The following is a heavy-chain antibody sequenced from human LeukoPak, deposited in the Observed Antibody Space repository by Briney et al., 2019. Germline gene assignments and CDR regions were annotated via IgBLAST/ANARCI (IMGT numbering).Heavy chain of an antibody. CDR2: IERKTDGGTT. CDR3: TTVRSGSIDR. J-gene: IGHJ5*02. V-gene: IGHV3-15*04. CDR1: GFTFGNAW. Sequence: PGGSLRLSCAASGFTFGNAWMIWVRQAPRKGLEWVGRIERKTDGGTTDYAAPVKRRITISSDDSTHTLYLQMNSLKTADTAVYYCTTVRSGSIDRWGEGTLVTVSS. D-gene: IGHD2-15*01.